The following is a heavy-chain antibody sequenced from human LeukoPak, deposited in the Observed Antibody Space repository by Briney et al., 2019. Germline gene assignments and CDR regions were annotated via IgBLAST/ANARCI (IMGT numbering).Heavy chain of an antibody. CDR3: ARGGGAITDAFDI. D-gene: IGHD1-26*01. Sequence: ASVKVSCKASGYTFTGYYMHWVRQAPGQGLEWMGWINPNSGGTNYGQKFQGRVTMTRDTSISTAYMELSRLRSDDTAVYYCARGGGAITDAFDIWGQGTMVTVSS. J-gene: IGHJ3*02. V-gene: IGHV1-2*02. CDR1: GYTFTGYY. CDR2: INPNSGGT.